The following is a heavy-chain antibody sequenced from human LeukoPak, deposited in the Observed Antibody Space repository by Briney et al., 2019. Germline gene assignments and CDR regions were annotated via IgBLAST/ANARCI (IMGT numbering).Heavy chain of an antibody. D-gene: IGHD3-9*01. J-gene: IGHJ4*02. CDR3: ASRRSGSKLSYDILTGTFDY. CDR2: VSSSSSYI. V-gene: IGHV3-21*01. Sequence: GGSVRLSCAASGFTFSSYSMNWVRQAPGKGLEWVSSVSSSSSYIYYADSVKGRFTISRDNAKNSLYLQMNSLRAEDTAVYYCASRRSGSKLSYDILTGTFDYWGQGTLVTVSS. CDR1: GFTFSSYS.